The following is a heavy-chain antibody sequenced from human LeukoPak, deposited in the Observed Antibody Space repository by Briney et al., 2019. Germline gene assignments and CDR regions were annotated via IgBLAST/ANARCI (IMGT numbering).Heavy chain of an antibody. V-gene: IGHV4-4*07. J-gene: IGHJ4*02. CDR3: ARGGGASPSDY. Sequence: SETLSLTCTVSGGSIGSSYWSWIRQPAGKGLEWIGRFYTSGSANYNPSLKSRVSMSVDTSKNQLSLKLTSVTAADTAVYYCARGGGASPSDYWGQGILVTVSS. D-gene: IGHD2-2*01. CDR1: GGSIGSSY. CDR2: FYTSGSA.